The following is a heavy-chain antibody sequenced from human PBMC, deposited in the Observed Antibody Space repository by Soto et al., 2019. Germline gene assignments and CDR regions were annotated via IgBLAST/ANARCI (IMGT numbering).Heavy chain of an antibody. J-gene: IGHJ5*02. Sequence: ASVKVSCKAFGYSFIDYYRHWVRQAPGQGLEWMGWINPKSGASNYAQKFQGRVNMTGDTSLSAAYMKLSSLTSDDPAVYFCTTKLSTYNWLDPWRQGTQVTVSS. CDR1: GYSFIDYY. V-gene: IGHV1-2*02. CDR3: TTKLSTYNWLDP. CDR2: INPKSGAS.